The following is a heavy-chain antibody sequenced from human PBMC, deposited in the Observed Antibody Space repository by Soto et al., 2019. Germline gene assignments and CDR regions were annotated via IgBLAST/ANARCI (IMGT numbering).Heavy chain of an antibody. Sequence: SLRLSCAASGFTFSSHGMHWVRQAPGKGLEWVAVISYDGSNKYYADSVKGRFTISRDNSKNTLYLQMNSLRAEDTAVYYCAKSSRGSSWFDYWGQGTLVTVYS. CDR1: GFTFSSHG. J-gene: IGHJ4*02. D-gene: IGHD6-13*01. CDR2: ISYDGSNK. V-gene: IGHV3-30*18. CDR3: AKSSRGSSWFDY.